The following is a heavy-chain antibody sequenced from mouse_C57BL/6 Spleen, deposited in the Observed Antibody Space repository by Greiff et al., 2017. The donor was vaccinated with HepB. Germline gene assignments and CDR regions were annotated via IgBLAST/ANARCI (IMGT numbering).Heavy chain of an antibody. Sequence: QVQLKQPGAELVKPGASVKLSCKASGYTFTSYWMQWVKQRPGQGLEWIGEIDPSDSYTNYNQKFKGKATLTVDTSSSTAYMQLSSLTSEDSAVYYCARRRAYYSNYEGFAYWGQGTLVTVSA. V-gene: IGHV1-50*01. J-gene: IGHJ3*01. CDR3: ARRRAYYSNYEGFAY. D-gene: IGHD2-5*01. CDR2: IDPSDSYT. CDR1: GYTFTSYW.